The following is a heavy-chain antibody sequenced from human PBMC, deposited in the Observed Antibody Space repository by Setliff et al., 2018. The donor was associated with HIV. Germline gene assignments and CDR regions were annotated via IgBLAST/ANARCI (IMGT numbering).Heavy chain of an antibody. V-gene: IGHV4-34*01. J-gene: IGHJ4*02. CDR2: INQERTT. CDR3: ASEKVAWTVSDSFFEF. CDR1: RGSFSHYY. Sequence: PSETLSLTCAVYRGSFSHYYWTWIRQSPGKGLEWIAEINQERTTFYNPSLKSRVTMSLDTSRNEVSLRLSSVTAADTATYFCASEKVAWTVSDSFFEFWGQGVPVTVSS. D-gene: IGHD2-15*01.